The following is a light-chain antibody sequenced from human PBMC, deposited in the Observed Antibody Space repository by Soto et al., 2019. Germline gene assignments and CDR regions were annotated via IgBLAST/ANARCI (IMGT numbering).Light chain of an antibody. J-gene: IGLJ1*01. CDR2: DVS. Sequence: ALTQPPSASGSPGQSVTISCTGTSSDVGGCNYVSWYQQHPGKAPKLMIYDVSNRPSGVPDRFSGSKSGNTASLTISGLQAEDEADYYCSSYSSSSTPYVFGTGTKVPVL. CDR1: SSDVGGCNY. V-gene: IGLV2-14*01. CDR3: SSYSSSSTPYV.